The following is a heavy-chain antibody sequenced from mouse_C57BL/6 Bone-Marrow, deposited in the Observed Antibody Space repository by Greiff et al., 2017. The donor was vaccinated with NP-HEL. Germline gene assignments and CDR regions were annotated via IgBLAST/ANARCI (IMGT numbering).Heavy chain of an antibody. D-gene: IGHD2-5*01. V-gene: IGHV5-6*01. CDR3: ARHYYSNYFDY. CDR2: ISSGGSYT. CDR1: GFTFSSYG. Sequence: EVHLVESGGDLVKPGGSLKLSCAASGFTFSSYGMSWVRQTPDKRLEWVATISSGGSYTYYPDSGKGRFTISRDNAKNTLYLQMSSLKSEDTAMYYCARHYYSNYFDYWGQGTTLTVSS. J-gene: IGHJ2*01.